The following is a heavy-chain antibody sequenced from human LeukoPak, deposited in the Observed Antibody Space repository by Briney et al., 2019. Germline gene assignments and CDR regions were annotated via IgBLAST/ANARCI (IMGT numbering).Heavy chain of an antibody. Sequence: GGSLRLSCGVAGFTLSDYYMTWIRQAPGKGLEWVSDSSSRDGNINFADSVRGRFTVSWDNAKNSLYLQMSSLRADDTAVYYCARETVAGTFDYWGQGVLVTVSS. CDR1: GFTLSDYY. CDR3: ARETVAGTFDY. D-gene: IGHD6-19*01. CDR2: SSSRDGNI. J-gene: IGHJ4*02. V-gene: IGHV3-11*01.